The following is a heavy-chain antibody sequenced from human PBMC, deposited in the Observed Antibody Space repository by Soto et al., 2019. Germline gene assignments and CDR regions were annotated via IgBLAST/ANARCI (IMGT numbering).Heavy chain of an antibody. CDR2: ISGSGGST. Sequence: GGSLRLSCAASGFTFSSYAMSWVRQAPGKGLEWVSAISGSGGSTYYADSVKGRFTISRDNSKNTLYLQMNSLRAEDTAVYYCAKPTDTAMVPGLYYCYGMDVWGQGTTVTVSS. CDR3: AKPTDTAMVPGLYYCYGMDV. J-gene: IGHJ6*02. CDR1: GFTFSSYA. V-gene: IGHV3-23*01. D-gene: IGHD5-18*01.